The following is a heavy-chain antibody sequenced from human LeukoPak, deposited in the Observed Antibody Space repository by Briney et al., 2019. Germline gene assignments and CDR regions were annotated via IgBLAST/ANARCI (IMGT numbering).Heavy chain of an antibody. CDR3: ATAPRGAARRNHP. Sequence: ASVKVSCKASGYTFTGYYMHWVRQAPGQGLEWMGWINPNSGGTNYAQKFQGRVTMARDTSISTAYMELSRLRSDDTAVYYCATAPRGAARRNHPWGQGTLVTVSS. CDR1: GYTFTGYY. CDR2: INPNSGGT. D-gene: IGHD6-6*01. J-gene: IGHJ5*02. V-gene: IGHV1-2*02.